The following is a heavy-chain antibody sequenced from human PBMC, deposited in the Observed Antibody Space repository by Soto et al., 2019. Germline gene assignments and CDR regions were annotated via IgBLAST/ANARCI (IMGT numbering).Heavy chain of an antibody. CDR2: NSAYNGNT. V-gene: IGHV1-18*01. J-gene: IGHJ4*02. Sequence: QVQLVQSGAEVKKPGASVKVSCKASGYTFTSYGISWVRQAPGQGLEWMGWNSAYNGNTKYAQQLQGRVTMTTDPSTSKAYMEQKSLSSDDTCVYYCPILGELYSDILAAYCRYWGKGTPLTVSS. CDR1: GYTFTSYG. CDR3: PILGELYSDILAAYCRY. D-gene: IGHD3-9*01.